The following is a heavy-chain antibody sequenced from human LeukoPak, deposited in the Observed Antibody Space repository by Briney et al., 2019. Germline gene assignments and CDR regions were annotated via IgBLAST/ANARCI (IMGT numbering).Heavy chain of an antibody. CDR1: GGSFSHH. CDR2: ISLSGRT. D-gene: IGHD2-15*01. CDR3: ARGGGDCSGGSCYIDA. V-gene: IGHV4-34*01. J-gene: IGHJ5*02. Sequence: PSETLSLTCAVYGGSFSHHWSWIRQTPGKGLEWVGEISLSGRTNYNPSLKSRVTISVDTSKNQFSLKLTSGTAADTAVYYCARGGGDCSGGSCYIDAWGQGTLVTVSS.